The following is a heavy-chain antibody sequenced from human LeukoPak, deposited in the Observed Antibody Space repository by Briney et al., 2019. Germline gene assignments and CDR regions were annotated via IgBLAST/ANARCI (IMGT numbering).Heavy chain of an antibody. Sequence: SETLSLTCTVSGGSISSSSYFWGWIRQPPGKGLEWIGSFCCSGSTYYNPSLRSRVTISVDTSKNQFSLKLSSVTAADTAAYYCSMYYYGSDTYWGQGTLVTVSS. V-gene: IGHV4-39*07. J-gene: IGHJ4*02. D-gene: IGHD3-10*01. CDR1: GGSISSSSYF. CDR3: SMYYYGSDTY. CDR2: FCCSGST.